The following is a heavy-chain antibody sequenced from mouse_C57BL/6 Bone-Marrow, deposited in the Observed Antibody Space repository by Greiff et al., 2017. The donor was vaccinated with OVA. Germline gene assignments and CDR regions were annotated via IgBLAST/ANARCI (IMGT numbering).Heavy chain of an antibody. CDR3: TSIYYDYDRGYYAMDY. D-gene: IGHD2-4*01. J-gene: IGHJ4*01. V-gene: IGHV14-4*01. CDR1: GFNIKDDY. Sequence: EVQLVESGAELVRPGASVKLSCTASGFNIKDDYMHWVKQRPEQGLEWIGWIDPENGDTEYASKFQGKATITADTSSNTAYLQLSSLTSEDTAVYYCTSIYYDYDRGYYAMDYWGQGTSVTVSS. CDR2: IDPENGDT.